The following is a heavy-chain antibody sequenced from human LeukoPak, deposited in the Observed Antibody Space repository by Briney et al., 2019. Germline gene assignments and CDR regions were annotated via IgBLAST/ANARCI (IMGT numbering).Heavy chain of an antibody. Sequence: SETLSLTCAVSGYSISSGYYWGWIRQPAGKGLEWIGRIYTSGSTNYNPSLKSRVTMSVDTSKNQFSLKLSSVTAADTAVYYCARDQGGSYSDYYYYYMDVWGKGTTVTVSS. CDR1: GYSISSGYY. CDR3: ARDQGGSYSDYYYYYMDV. D-gene: IGHD1-26*01. CDR2: IYTSGST. J-gene: IGHJ6*03. V-gene: IGHV4-4*07.